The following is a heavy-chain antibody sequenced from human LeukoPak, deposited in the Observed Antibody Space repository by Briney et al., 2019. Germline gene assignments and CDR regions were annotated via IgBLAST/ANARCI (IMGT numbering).Heavy chain of an antibody. D-gene: IGHD5-18*01. CDR1: GFTFSSYS. CDR2: ISSSSSTL. CDR3: ARDVWEDTAMVQDYYYGMDV. J-gene: IGHJ6*02. V-gene: IGHV3-48*02. Sequence: PGGSLRLSCAASGFTFSSYSMNWVRQAPGKGLEWVSYISSSSSTLYYADSVKGRFTISRDNAKNSLYLQMNSLRDEDTAVYYCARDVWEDTAMVQDYYYGMDVWGQGTTVTVSS.